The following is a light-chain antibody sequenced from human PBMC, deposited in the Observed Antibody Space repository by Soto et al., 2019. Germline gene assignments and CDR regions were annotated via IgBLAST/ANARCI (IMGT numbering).Light chain of an antibody. V-gene: IGKV2-28*01. CDR2: LAS. Sequence: DIVLTQSSLSLPVTPVESASISCRSSQNLNNYLDWYLQKTGQSPQLLIYLASHRASGVPDRFSGSGSGTDFTLPISRVEADDVGIYYCMQALQVPFTFGGGPRVEIK. J-gene: IGKJ4*01. CDR1: QNLNNY. CDR3: MQALQVPFT.